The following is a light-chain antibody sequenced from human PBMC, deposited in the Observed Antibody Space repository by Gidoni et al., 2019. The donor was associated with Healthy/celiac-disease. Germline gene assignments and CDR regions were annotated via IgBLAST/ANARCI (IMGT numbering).Light chain of an antibody. CDR2: WAS. J-gene: IGKJ4*01. Sequence: DIVMNQSPDSLAVSLGERATINCKSSQSVLYRYNNKNYLAWYQQKPGQPPKLLIYWASTRESGVPDRFSGSGSGTDFTLTISSLQAEDVAVYYCQQYYSTPLLTFGGGTKVEIK. V-gene: IGKV4-1*01. CDR3: QQYYSTPLLT. CDR1: QSVLYRYNNKNY.